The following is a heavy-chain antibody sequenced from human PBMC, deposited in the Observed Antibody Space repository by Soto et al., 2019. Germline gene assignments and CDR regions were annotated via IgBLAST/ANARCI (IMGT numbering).Heavy chain of an antibody. Sequence: ASVKVSCKASGYTFTSYYMHWVRQAPGQGLEWMGIINPSGGSTSYAQKFQGRVTMTRDTSTSTVYMELSSPRSEDTAVYYCARVTSARGSGSYFYYFDYWGQGTLVTVSS. CDR1: GYTFTSYY. CDR2: INPSGGST. V-gene: IGHV1-46*03. D-gene: IGHD3-10*01. J-gene: IGHJ4*02. CDR3: ARVTSARGSGSYFYYFDY.